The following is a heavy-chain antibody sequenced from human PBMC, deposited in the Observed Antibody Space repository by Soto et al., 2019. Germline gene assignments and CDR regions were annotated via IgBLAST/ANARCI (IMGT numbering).Heavy chain of an antibody. Sequence: ASVKVSCKASGFTFTSSAVQWVRQARGQRLEWIGWIVVGSGNTNYAQKFQERVAITRDMSTSTAYMELSSLRSEDTAVYYCAAEDPLKSEHDAFDIWGQGTMVTVSS. D-gene: IGHD1-26*01. CDR1: GFTFTSSA. CDR3: AAEDPLKSEHDAFDI. CDR2: IVVGSGNT. J-gene: IGHJ3*02. V-gene: IGHV1-58*01.